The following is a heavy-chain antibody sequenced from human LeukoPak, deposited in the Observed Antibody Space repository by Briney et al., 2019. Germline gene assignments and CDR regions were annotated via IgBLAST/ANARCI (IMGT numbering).Heavy chain of an antibody. Sequence: GGSLRLSCAASGFTFSSYGMHWVRQAPGKGLEWVAVISYDGSNKYYADSVKGRFTISRDNSKNTLYLQMNSLRAEDTAVYYCAKEVAASYYYYYGMDVWGQGTMVTVSS. J-gene: IGHJ6*02. CDR3: AKEVAASYYYYYGMDV. V-gene: IGHV3-30*18. D-gene: IGHD2-15*01. CDR2: ISYDGSNK. CDR1: GFTFSSYG.